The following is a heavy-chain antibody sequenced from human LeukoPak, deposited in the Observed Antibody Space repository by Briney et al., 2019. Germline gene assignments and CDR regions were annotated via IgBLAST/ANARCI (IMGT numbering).Heavy chain of an antibody. V-gene: IGHV4-39*01. CDR3: AGLRDEGYSYGSLDY. J-gene: IGHJ4*02. CDR2: IYYSGST. CDR1: GGSISSSYYY. Sequence: SETLSLTCTASGGSISSSYYYWGWIRQPPGKGLEWIGSIYYSGSTDYNPTLKSRVTISVDTSKKQLSLKLRSVTAADTAVYYCAGLRDEGYSYGSLDYWGQGTLVTVSS. D-gene: IGHD5-18*01.